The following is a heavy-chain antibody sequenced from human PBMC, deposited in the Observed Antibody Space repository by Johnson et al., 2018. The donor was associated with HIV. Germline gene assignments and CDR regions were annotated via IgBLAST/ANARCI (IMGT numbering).Heavy chain of an antibody. CDR3: AKALLMVWEQTDAFDI. V-gene: IGHV3-20*04. J-gene: IGHJ3*02. CDR1: GFTFDDHG. Sequence: VQLVESGGGVVRRGGSLRLSCATSGFTFDDHGMSWVRQGPGKGLEWVSGINWNGGSTGYADSVKGRFTISRDNAKNSLYLQMNSLRAEDTALYYCAKALLMVWEQTDAFDIWGQGIMVTVSS. CDR2: INWNGGST. D-gene: IGHD1-26*01.